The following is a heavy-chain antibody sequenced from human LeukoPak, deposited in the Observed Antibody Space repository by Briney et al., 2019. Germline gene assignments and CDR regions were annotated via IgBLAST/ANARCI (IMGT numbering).Heavy chain of an antibody. V-gene: IGHV4-59*08. CDR3: ARSLLLWFGEGLDAFDI. D-gene: IGHD3-10*01. CDR1: GGSISSYY. CDR2: IHYSGGIT. Sequence: SETLSLTCTVSGGSISSYYWSWIRQPPGKGLEWIGYIHYSGGITYYNPSLKSRVTISVDTSKNQFSLSLSSVTAADTAVYYCARSLLLWFGEGLDAFDIWGQGTMVTVSS. J-gene: IGHJ3*02.